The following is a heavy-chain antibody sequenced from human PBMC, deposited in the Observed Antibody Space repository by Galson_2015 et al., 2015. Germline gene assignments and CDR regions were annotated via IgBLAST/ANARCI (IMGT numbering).Heavy chain of an antibody. CDR3: AKGMDRYYYDSSGYWIDY. CDR1: GFTFSSYG. D-gene: IGHD3-22*01. J-gene: IGHJ4*02. Sequence: SLRLSCAASGFTFSSYGMHWVRQAPGKGLEWVAVISYDGSNKYYADFVKGRFTISRDNSKNTLYLQMNSLRAEDTAVYYCAKGMDRYYYDSSGYWIDYWGQGTLVTVSS. CDR2: ISYDGSNK. V-gene: IGHV3-30*18.